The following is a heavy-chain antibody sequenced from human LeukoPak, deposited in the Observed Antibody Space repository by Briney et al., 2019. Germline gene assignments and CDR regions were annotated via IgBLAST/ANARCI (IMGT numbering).Heavy chain of an antibody. Sequence: SETLSLTCTVSGGSISSHYWSWIRQSPGKGLEWIGYIYYSGSTNYNPSLKSRVTISVDTSKDQFSLKLSSVTAADTAVYYCARQPPDTASFDYWGQGTLVTVSS. CDR1: GGSISSHY. CDR2: IYYSGST. D-gene: IGHD3-22*01. CDR3: ARQPPDTASFDY. V-gene: IGHV4-59*11. J-gene: IGHJ4*02.